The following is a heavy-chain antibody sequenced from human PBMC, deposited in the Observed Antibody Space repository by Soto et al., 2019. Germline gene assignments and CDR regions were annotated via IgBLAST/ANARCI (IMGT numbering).Heavy chain of an antibody. D-gene: IGHD4-17*01. CDR3: ANRLTTVNNEWHFDL. Sequence: QITLKESGPPLVKPTQTLTLTCSFSGFSLSTSGVGVGWIRQPPGKALEWLALIYWDDDKRYSPSLKSRLTLTKDTSKPQLVLTMPNMDPVDTAPYSWANRLTTVNNEWHFDLWGRGTLVTLSS. J-gene: IGHJ2*01. CDR1: GFSLSTSGVG. CDR2: IYWDDDK. V-gene: IGHV2-5*02.